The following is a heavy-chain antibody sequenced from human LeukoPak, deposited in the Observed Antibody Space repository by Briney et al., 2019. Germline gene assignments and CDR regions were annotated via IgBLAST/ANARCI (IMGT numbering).Heavy chain of an antibody. D-gene: IGHD6-19*01. V-gene: IGHV1-18*01. CDR1: GYTFTNFG. CDR3: ARHDGGWYRSDY. J-gene: IGHJ4*02. CDR2: ISGY. Sequence: ASVKVSCKADGYTFTNFGVTWVRQAPGQGLEWMGWISGYRVTMITDTSTSTAYMEVRSLRSDDTAMYYCARHDGGWYRSDYWGQGTLVTVSS.